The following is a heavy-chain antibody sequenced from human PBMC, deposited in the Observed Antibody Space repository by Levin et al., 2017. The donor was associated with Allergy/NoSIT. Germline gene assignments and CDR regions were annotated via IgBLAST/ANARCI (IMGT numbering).Heavy chain of an antibody. D-gene: IGHD6-19*01. J-gene: IGHJ4*02. CDR1: GSTFSPYA. CDR3: AKGRGITVTGPLDS. CDR2: ISYDGSKQ. V-gene: IGHV3-30*18. Sequence: PGGSLRLSCAASGSTFSPYAMNWVRQAPGKGLEWLAVISYDGSKQYYADSVKGRFTISRDKSNNTLYLQMNSLRPEDTALYYCAKGRGITVTGPLDSWGQGTLVTVSS.